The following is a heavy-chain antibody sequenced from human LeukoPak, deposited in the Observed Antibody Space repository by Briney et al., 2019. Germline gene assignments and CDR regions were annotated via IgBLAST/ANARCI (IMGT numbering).Heavy chain of an antibody. CDR1: RFTFSSYA. J-gene: IGHJ4*02. CDR2: ISRSGGNT. V-gene: IGHV3-23*01. CDR3: AKGSVLMVYAMDSGFDY. D-gene: IGHD2-8*01. Sequence: GGSLRLSCAASRFTFSSYAMSWVRQAPGKGLEWVSVISRSGGNTYYADSVKGRFTISRDNSKNTLYLQMNSLRAEDTAVYYCAKGSVLMVYAMDSGFDYWGQGTLVTVSS.